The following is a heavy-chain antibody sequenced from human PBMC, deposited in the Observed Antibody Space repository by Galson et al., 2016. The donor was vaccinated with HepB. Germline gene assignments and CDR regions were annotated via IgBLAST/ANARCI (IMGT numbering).Heavy chain of an antibody. CDR1: GFTFSSYA. D-gene: IGHD6-19*01. Sequence: SLRLSCAASGFTFSSYAMSWVRQAPGKGLEWVSAISVVDDDTYYADSVKGRFTISRDNSRTTLYLQMNSLRAEDTALYYCAKDIQQWLVRGNDAFDIWGQGTMVTFSS. J-gene: IGHJ3*02. CDR3: AKDIQQWLVRGNDAFDI. CDR2: ISVVDDDT. V-gene: IGHV3-23*01.